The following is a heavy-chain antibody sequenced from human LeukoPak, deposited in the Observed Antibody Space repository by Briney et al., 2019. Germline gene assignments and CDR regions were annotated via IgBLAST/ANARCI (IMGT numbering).Heavy chain of an antibody. Sequence: SGTLSLTCAVSGVSISSSDWWSWLRQPPGKGLEWIGEIYHSGSANYNPSLKSRVTISVDKSKNQFSLKLSSVTAADTAVYYCAGALSWRAFDIWGQGTMVTVSS. CDR3: AGALSWRAFDI. CDR2: IYHSGSA. J-gene: IGHJ3*02. CDR1: GVSISSSDW. V-gene: IGHV4-4*02.